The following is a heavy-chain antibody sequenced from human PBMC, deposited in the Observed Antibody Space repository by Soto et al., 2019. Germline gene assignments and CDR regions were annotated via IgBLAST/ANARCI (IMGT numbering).Heavy chain of an antibody. J-gene: IGHJ4*02. Sequence: GASVKVSCKASGYSFTSYGITWVRQAPGQGLEWMGWISVYNGNTNYAQNVQGRVTLTTDTSTYTSYMELRSLQSDDTAIYYCARDLGSDLSAPGAVFDYWGQGTPVTVSS. D-gene: IGHD1-26*01. CDR2: ISVYNGNT. V-gene: IGHV1-18*01. CDR1: GYSFTSYG. CDR3: ARDLGSDLSAPGAVFDY.